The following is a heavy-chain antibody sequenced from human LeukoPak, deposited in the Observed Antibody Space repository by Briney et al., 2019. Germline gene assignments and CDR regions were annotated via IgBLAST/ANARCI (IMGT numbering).Heavy chain of an antibody. J-gene: IGHJ4*02. D-gene: IGHD6-19*01. Sequence: GGSLRLSCAASGFTFSTYGMHWVRQAPGKGLEWVAVITSDGRNKYYTASVKGRLTISRDNSKNTLFLQMDSLRAEDTAVYYCAKTPMTNGWYYFDYWGQGTLVTVSS. CDR1: GFTFSTYG. V-gene: IGHV3-30*18. CDR3: AKTPMTNGWYYFDY. CDR2: ITSDGRNK.